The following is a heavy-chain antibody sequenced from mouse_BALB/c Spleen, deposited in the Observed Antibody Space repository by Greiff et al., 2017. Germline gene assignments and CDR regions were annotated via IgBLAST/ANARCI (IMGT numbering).Heavy chain of an antibody. V-gene: IGHV1-80*01. CDR2: IYPGDGDT. J-gene: IGHJ1*01. Sequence: VQLLESGAELVRPGSSVKISCKASGYAFSSYWMNWVKQRPGQGLEWIGQIYPGDGDTNYNGKFKGKATLTVDKSSSTAYMQLSSLTSEDSAVYFCARGGEYYGSSLWYFDVWGAGTTVTVSS. CDR3: ARGGEYYGSSLWYFDV. D-gene: IGHD1-1*01. CDR1: GYAFSSYW.